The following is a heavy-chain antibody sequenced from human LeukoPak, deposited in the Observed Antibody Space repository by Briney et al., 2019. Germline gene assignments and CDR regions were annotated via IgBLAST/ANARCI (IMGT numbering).Heavy chain of an antibody. CDR1: GGSFSGYY. D-gene: IGHD3-22*01. CDR3: ARYGRTMIVVARRGWFNP. Sequence: PSETLSLTCAVYGGSFSGYYWSWIRQPPGKGLEWIGEINHSGSTNYNPSLKGRVTISVDTSKNQFSLKLSSVTTADTAVYYCARYGRTMIVVARRGWFNPWGQGTLVTVSS. V-gene: IGHV4-34*01. J-gene: IGHJ5*02. CDR2: INHSGST.